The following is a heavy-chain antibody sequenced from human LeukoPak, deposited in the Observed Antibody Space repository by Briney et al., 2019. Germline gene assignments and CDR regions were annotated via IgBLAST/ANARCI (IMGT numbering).Heavy chain of an antibody. V-gene: IGHV4-30-4*01. J-gene: IGHJ4*02. CDR1: GGSISSGNCY. CDR3: ARAGETGEFDY. CDR2: IYYSGST. Sequence: SETLSLTCTVSGGSISSGNCYWSWIRQPPGKGLEWIGSIYYSGSTYYNTSLKSRVTISVDTSRNQFSLRLSSVTAADTAVYYCARAGETGEFDYWGQGTLVTVSS. D-gene: IGHD7-27*01.